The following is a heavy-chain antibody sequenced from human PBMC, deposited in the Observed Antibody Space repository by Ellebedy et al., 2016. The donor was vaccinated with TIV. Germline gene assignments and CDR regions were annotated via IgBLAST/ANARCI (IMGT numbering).Heavy chain of an antibody. V-gene: IGHV4-59*01. CDR1: GGSINRNY. Sequence: MPSETLSLTCTVSGGSINRNYWSWIRQPPGMGLEWIGYVYYSGSTNSSPSLKSRLTISVDTSKNQFSLQLSSVTAADTAVYYCARGGVGQFDYWGQGTLVTVSS. J-gene: IGHJ4*02. CDR3: ARGGVGQFDY. D-gene: IGHD3-10*01. CDR2: VYYSGST.